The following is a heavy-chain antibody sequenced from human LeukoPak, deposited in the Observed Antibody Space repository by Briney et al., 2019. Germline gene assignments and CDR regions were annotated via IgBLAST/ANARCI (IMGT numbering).Heavy chain of an antibody. CDR3: ARDPGPQYCSGGSCTNAFDI. J-gene: IGHJ3*02. Sequence: SETLSLTCTVSGCSISSGGYYWSWIRQHPGKGLEWIGDIYYSGSTYYNPSLKSRVTISVDTPKNQFSLELSSVTAADTAVYYCARDPGPQYCSGGSCTNAFDIWGQGTMVTVSS. CDR2: IYYSGST. D-gene: IGHD2-15*01. V-gene: IGHV4-31*03. CDR1: GCSISSGGYY.